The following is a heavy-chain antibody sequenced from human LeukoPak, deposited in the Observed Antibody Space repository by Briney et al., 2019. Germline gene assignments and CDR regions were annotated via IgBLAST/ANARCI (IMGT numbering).Heavy chain of an antibody. D-gene: IGHD3-16*01. CDR2: IYTSGST. CDR3: ARGSITVVPAFDI. J-gene: IGHJ3*02. V-gene: IGHV4-4*07. Sequence: PSETLSLTCSVSGDSISSYSWNWIRQSAGKGLEWIGRIYTSGSTNYNPSLESRVTVSLDTSRNQFSLNLTSVTAADTAVYYCARGSITVVPAFDIWGQGTMFTVSS. CDR1: GDSISSYS.